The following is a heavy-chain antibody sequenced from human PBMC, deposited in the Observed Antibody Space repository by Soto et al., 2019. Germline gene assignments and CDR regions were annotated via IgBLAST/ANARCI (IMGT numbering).Heavy chain of an antibody. CDR1: GGTVSTYI. J-gene: IGHJ3*01. V-gene: IGHV1-69*08. CDR3: ARDRITTRGDAFDL. CDR2: IIPIPDIT. Sequence: QVQLVQSGAEVRKPGSSVKVSCKAPGGTVSTYIISGVREAPGRGLEWMGRIIPIPDITNYAQKFQGRVTVTADRSTSTAYMELTSLKSEDTAVYYCARDRITTRGDAFDLWGQGTMVTVSS. D-gene: IGHD3-3*01.